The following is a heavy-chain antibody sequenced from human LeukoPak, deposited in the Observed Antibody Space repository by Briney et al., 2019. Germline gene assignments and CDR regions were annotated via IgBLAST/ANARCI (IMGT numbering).Heavy chain of an antibody. CDR1: GGTFSSYA. J-gene: IGHJ4*02. CDR2: ISGYNGNT. CDR3: ARDSKESSGWYGFDY. Sequence: ASVKVSCKASGGTFSSYAISWVRQAPGQGLEWMGWISGYNGNTNSAQKLQGRVTMTTDTSTSTAYMELRSLRSDDTAVYYCARDSKESSGWYGFDYWGQGTLVTVSS. D-gene: IGHD6-19*01. V-gene: IGHV1-18*01.